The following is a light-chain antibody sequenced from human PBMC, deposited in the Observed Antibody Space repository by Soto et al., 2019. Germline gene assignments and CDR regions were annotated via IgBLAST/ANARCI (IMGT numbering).Light chain of an antibody. V-gene: IGKV3-11*01. CDR3: RQRSTWPMT. J-gene: IGKJ5*01. Sequence: EIVLTQSPATLSLSPGDRATLSCRANQSVGSSLAWIRQRPGQAPSLVIYDAFNRASGTPARFSGSGSGTDFTLTISILESADFATYYCRQRSTWPMTFGQGTRLEI. CDR2: DAF. CDR1: QSVGSS.